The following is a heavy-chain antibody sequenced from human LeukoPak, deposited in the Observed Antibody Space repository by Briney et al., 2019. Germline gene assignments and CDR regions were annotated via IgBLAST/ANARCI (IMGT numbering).Heavy chain of an antibody. D-gene: IGHD3-10*01. V-gene: IGHV3-74*01. CDR3: ARNHYGSVDY. CDR2: VNGDGSAT. J-gene: IGHJ4*02. Sequence: PGGSLRLSCAASGFTFSNYWMHWVRQAPGKGLVWVSRVNGDGSATNYADSVKGRFTIPRDNAKNTLYLQMNSLRPEDTAVYYCARNHYGSVDYWGQGTLVTVSS. CDR1: GFTFSNYW.